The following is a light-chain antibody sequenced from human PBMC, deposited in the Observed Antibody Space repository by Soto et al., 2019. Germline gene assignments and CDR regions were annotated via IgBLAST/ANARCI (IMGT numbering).Light chain of an antibody. CDR3: QLYGISPH. CDR2: GAS. CDR1: ESVSTN. Sequence: EIEMTQSPATLSLAPGERVTLSCRASESVSTNLAWYQQKAGQAPRLLIYGASTRATGIPARFSGSGSGTEFTLTISSLQSEDFAVYYCQLYGISPHFGQGTRLEIK. J-gene: IGKJ5*01. V-gene: IGKV3-15*01.